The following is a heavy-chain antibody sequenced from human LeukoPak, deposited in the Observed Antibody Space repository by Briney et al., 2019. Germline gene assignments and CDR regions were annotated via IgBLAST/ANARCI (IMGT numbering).Heavy chain of an antibody. CDR1: GGSFSGYY. V-gene: IGHV4-34*01. CDR2: INHSGST. J-gene: IGHJ5*02. CDR3: ARRVPATAHNWFDP. Sequence: SETLSLTCAVYGGSFSGYYWSWIRQPPGKGLEWIGEINHSGSTNYNPSLKSRVTISVDTSKNQFPLKLSSVTAADTAVYYCARRVPATAHNWFDPWGQGTLVTVSS. D-gene: IGHD2-2*01.